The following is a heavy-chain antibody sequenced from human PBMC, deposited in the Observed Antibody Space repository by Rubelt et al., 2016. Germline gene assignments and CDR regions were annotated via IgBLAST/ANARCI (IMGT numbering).Heavy chain of an antibody. J-gene: IGHJ3*02. CDR1: GYTFTSYY. V-gene: IGHV1-46*01. CDR2: INPTDGGT. Sequence: QVQLVQSGAEVKKPEASVKVSCQASGYTFTSYYMHWVRQAPGQGLEDMGIINPTDGGTSYVQKFQGRGTMTGETSTSTVYMELSSLGSDDTAVYYCARELNDFDIWGQGTMVTVSS. CDR3: ARELNDFDI.